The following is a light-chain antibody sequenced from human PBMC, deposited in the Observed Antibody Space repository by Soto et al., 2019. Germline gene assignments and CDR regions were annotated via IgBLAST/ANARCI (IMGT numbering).Light chain of an antibody. J-gene: IGKJ1*01. Sequence: DIQLTQSPSTLSASVGDRVTFTCRASQSVNTWLAWYQQKPGKAPKLLIYKASNLEGGVPLRFSGSGSGTEFTLTIGSLHPDDFATDYCHQYNSFPRAFGQGTKVEI. CDR1: QSVNTW. V-gene: IGKV1-5*03. CDR2: KAS. CDR3: HQYNSFPRA.